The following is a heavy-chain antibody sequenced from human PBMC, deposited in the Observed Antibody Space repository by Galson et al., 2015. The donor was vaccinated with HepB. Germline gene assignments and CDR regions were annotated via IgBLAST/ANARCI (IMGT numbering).Heavy chain of an antibody. Sequence: SLRLSCAASGFTFSSYSINWVRQAPGKGLEWVSSISASSTYIYYADSMKGRFTISRDNAKNSLYLQVNSLRAEDTAVYYCAGGRSSTSDDAFDIWGQGTMVTVSS. V-gene: IGHV3-21*01. D-gene: IGHD2-2*01. CDR1: GFTFSSYS. J-gene: IGHJ3*02. CDR2: ISASSTYI. CDR3: AGGRSSTSDDAFDI.